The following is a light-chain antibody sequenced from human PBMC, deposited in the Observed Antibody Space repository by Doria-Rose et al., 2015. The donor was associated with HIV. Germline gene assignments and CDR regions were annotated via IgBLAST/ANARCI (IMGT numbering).Light chain of an antibody. CDR3: QSYDSRLSVYV. V-gene: IGLV1-40*01. CDR1: SSNIGAGFD. CDR2: GNT. Sequence: QSVVTQPPSVSGAPGQRVAISCTGSSSNIGAGFDVNWYQQFPGAAPKLLIHGNTNRPSGVPDRFPGSKSGTSASLAISGLRAEYEADYYCQSYDSRLSVYVFGTGTKVTVL. J-gene: IGLJ1*01.